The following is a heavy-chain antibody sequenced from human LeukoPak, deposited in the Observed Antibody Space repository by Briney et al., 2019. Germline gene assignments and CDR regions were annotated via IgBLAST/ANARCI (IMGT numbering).Heavy chain of an antibody. CDR2: IYYSGST. J-gene: IGHJ4*02. CDR3: ARRIAAAGLTYYFDY. CDR1: GGSISSYY. V-gene: IGHV4-59*08. D-gene: IGHD6-13*01. Sequence: SETLSLTCTVSGGSISSYYWSWIRQPPGKGLEWIGYIYYSGSTNYNPSLKSRVTISVDTSKNQFSLKLSSVTAADTAVYYCARRIAAAGLTYYFDYWGQGTLVPVSS.